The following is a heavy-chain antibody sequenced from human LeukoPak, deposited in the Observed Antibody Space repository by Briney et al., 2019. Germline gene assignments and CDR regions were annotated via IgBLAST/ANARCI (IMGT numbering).Heavy chain of an antibody. Sequence: GGSLKLSCAASGFTFSSYSMNWVRQAPGKGLEWVSSISSSSSYIYYADSVKGRFTISRDNAKNSLYLQMNSLRAEDTAVYYCARAYNYYDSYSGYWGQGTLVTVSS. CDR3: ARAYNYYDSYSGY. D-gene: IGHD3-22*01. J-gene: IGHJ4*02. CDR2: ISSSSSYI. V-gene: IGHV3-21*01. CDR1: GFTFSSYS.